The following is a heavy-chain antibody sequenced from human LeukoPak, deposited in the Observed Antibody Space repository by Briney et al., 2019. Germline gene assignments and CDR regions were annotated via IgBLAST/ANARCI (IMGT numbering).Heavy chain of an antibody. CDR1: GFTFRSYS. D-gene: IGHD3-10*01. Sequence: GGSLRLSCGASGFTFRSYSMNWVRQAPGKGVEWVSYISSSSTVIYYADSVKGRFTISRDNAKNSLYLQMNSLRDEDTAVYYCARDMSLLWFGDPFDYWGQGTLVTVSS. CDR2: ISSSSTVI. CDR3: ARDMSLLWFGDPFDY. J-gene: IGHJ4*02. V-gene: IGHV3-48*02.